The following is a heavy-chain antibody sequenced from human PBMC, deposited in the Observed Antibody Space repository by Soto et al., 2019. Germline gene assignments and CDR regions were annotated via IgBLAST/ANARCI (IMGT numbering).Heavy chain of an antibody. D-gene: IGHD6-19*01. J-gene: IGHJ4*02. Sequence: NPSETLSLTCTVSDASMKSSGLYWGWIRQPQGKALEWIGSVSDSGSTYYNLSLKSRVTISVDKSKNQFSLTLTSVTAADTAVYFCARHRMRDWLVLTPPASFDSWGQGLLVTVSS. CDR1: DASMKSSGLY. V-gene: IGHV4-39*01. CDR2: VSDSGST. CDR3: ARHRMRDWLVLTPPASFDS.